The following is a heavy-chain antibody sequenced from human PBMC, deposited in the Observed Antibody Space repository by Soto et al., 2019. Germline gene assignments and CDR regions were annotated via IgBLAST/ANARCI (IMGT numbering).Heavy chain of an antibody. J-gene: IGHJ4*02. V-gene: IGHV4-59*11. CDR1: CGSISNHY. D-gene: IGHD5-18*01. Sequence: TSETLSLTCTVSCGSISNHYWNWIRQSPGKGLEWIGYIYSSGSTHYNPSLQNRVTISIDTSKNQVSLKVNSVTAADTAVYYCARDHPHSYGVYYFDYWGQGTPVTVLL. CDR3: ARDHPHSYGVYYFDY. CDR2: IYSSGST.